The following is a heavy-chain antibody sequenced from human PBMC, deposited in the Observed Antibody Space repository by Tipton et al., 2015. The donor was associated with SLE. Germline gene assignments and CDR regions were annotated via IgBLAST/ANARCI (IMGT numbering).Heavy chain of an antibody. J-gene: IGHJ3*02. CDR1: GGSISSYY. Sequence: TLSLTCTVSGGSISSYYWSWIRQPPGKGLEWIGYIYYGGSTNYNPSLKSRVTISVDTSKNQFSLKLSSVTAADTAASYCARYSSGWYDPSVRSFDIWGHGTMVTVSS. V-gene: IGHV4-59*01. CDR2: IYYGGST. D-gene: IGHD6-19*01. CDR3: ARYSSGWYDPSVRSFDI.